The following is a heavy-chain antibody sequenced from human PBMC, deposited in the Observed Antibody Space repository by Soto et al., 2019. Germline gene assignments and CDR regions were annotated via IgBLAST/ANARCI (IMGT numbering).Heavy chain of an antibody. V-gene: IGHV4-59*08. Sequence: SETLSLTCTVSGDSLGGYYWSWIRQTPGKGLEWIGYTYFYDGTSKYNPSLKSRLSLSVDKSKRQFSLRLSSVTAADAAVYYCGRLEGLASISFDFDYWGQGALVTVSS. D-gene: IGHD6-6*01. CDR2: TYFYDGTS. CDR1: GDSLGGYY. J-gene: IGHJ4*02. CDR3: GRLEGLASISFDFDY.